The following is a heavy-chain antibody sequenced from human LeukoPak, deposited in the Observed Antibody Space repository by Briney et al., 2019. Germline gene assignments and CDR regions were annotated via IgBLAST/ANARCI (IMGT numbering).Heavy chain of an antibody. CDR2: IDTDGGT. J-gene: IGHJ6*03. V-gene: IGHV3-74*01. D-gene: IGHD3-10*01. CDR3: VRDGPMIRGVPYMDV. Sequence: GGSLRLSCAASGFTFSSYWMHWVRQAPGKGLVWVSRIDTDGGTSYADSVKGRFTISRDNAKNTLYLQMNSLRAEDTAVYYCVRDGPMIRGVPYMDVWGKGTTVTVPS. CDR1: GFTFSSYW.